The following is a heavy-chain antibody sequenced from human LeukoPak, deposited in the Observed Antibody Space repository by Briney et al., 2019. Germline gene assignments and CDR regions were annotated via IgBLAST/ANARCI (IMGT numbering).Heavy chain of an antibody. CDR2: ISAYNGNT. Sequence: ASVKVSCKASGYTFTSYGISWVRQAPGQGLEWMGWISAYNGNTNYAQKLQGRVTMTTDTSTSTAYMELRSLRSDDTAVYYCARGKGYCSSTSCPRYYYYYYMDVWGKGTTVTVSS. CDR3: ARGKGYCSSTSCPRYYYYYYMDV. J-gene: IGHJ6*03. D-gene: IGHD2-2*01. V-gene: IGHV1-18*01. CDR1: GYTFTSYG.